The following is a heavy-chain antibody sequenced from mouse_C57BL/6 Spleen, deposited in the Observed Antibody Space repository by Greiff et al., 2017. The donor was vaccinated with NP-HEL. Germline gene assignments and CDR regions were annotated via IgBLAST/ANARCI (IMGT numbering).Heavy chain of an antibody. J-gene: IGHJ3*01. V-gene: IGHV1-82*01. CDR2: IYPGDGDT. CDR3: ANLYYDYDGGFAY. D-gene: IGHD2-4*01. CDR1: GYAFSSSW. Sequence: QVQLKQSGPELVKPGASVKISCKASGYAFSSSWMNWVKQRPGKGLEWIGRIYPGDGDTNYNGKFKGKATLTADKSSSTAYMQLSSLTSEDSAVYFCANLYYDYDGGFAYWGQGTLVTVSA.